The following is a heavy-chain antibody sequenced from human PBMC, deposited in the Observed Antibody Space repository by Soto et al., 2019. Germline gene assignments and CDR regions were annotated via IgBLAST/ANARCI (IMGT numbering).Heavy chain of an antibody. CDR2: IYYSGST. J-gene: IGHJ4*02. CDR1: GDSISSISYY. Sequence: SETLSLTCTVTGDSISSISYYWVWIRQPPGKGLEWIGSIYYSGSTYNNPSLRSRVSMSIDTSKDQFALKLKSVTAADTALYFCARQRNPVVTPAYFAGWGQGSRVSVYS. CDR3: ARQRNPVVTPAYFAG. D-gene: IGHD2-21*02. V-gene: IGHV4-39*01.